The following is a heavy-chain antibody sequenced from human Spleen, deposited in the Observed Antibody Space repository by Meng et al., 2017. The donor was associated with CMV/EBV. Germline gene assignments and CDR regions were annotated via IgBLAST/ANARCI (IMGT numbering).Heavy chain of an antibody. CDR1: GCTFSDYY. D-gene: IGHD3-10*01. CDR3: ARGGQRGNWFDP. J-gene: IGHJ5*02. Sequence: SCAASGCTFSDYYMSWIRQAPGKGLEWVSYISSSGSTIYYADSVKGRFTISRDNAKNSLYLQMNSLRAEDTAVYYCARGGQRGNWFDPWGQGTLVTVSS. V-gene: IGHV3-11*01. CDR2: ISSSGSTI.